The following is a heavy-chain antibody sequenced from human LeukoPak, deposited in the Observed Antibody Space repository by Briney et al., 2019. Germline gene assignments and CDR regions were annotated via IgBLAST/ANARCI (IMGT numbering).Heavy chain of an antibody. CDR1: GGSFSGYY. D-gene: IGHD2-15*01. Sequence: SETLSLTCAVYGGSFSGYYWSWIRQPPGKGLEWIGEINHSGSTNYNPSLKSRVTISVDTSKNQFSLKLSSVTAADTAVYYCARLKIVVVVAATYYMDVWGKGTTVTVSS. CDR2: INHSGST. V-gene: IGHV4-34*01. CDR3: ARLKIVVVVAATYYMDV. J-gene: IGHJ6*03.